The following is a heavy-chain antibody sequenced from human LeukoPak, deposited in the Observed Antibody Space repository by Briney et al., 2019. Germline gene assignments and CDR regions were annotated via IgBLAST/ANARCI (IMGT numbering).Heavy chain of an antibody. J-gene: IGHJ5*02. CDR3: ARSGGPSHRDTVMPYEGFDP. CDR2: IIPIFGTA. D-gene: IGHD5-18*01. Sequence: ASVKVSCKASGGTFSSYAISWVRQAPGQGLEWMGRIIPIFGTANYAQKFQGRVTITTDESTSTAYMELSSLRSEDTAVYYCARSGGPSHRDTVMPYEGFDPWGQGTLVTVSS. CDR1: GGTFSSYA. V-gene: IGHV1-69*05.